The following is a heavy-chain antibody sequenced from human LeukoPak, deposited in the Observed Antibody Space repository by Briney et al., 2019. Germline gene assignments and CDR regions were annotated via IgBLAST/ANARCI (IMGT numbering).Heavy chain of an antibody. D-gene: IGHD2-2*01. CDR1: GFTFSRHG. CDR2: IRHDGSNR. Sequence: PGGSLRLSCAAFGFTFSRHGMHWVRQAPGKGLEWVAFIRHDGSNRYYRDSVKGRLTISRDNSKNTLYLQMNSLTPEDTAMYYCAKDPGYCTSSSCYTFDYWGQGTLVTVSS. CDR3: AKDPGYCTSSSCYTFDY. J-gene: IGHJ4*02. V-gene: IGHV3-30*02.